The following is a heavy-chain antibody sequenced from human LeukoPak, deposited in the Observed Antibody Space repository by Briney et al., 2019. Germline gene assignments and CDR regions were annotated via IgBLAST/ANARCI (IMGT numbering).Heavy chain of an antibody. Sequence: GGSLRLSCAASGFTFSSYSMNWVRQAPGKGLEWVSSISSSSSYIYYADSVKGRFTISRDNAKNSLYLQMNSLRAEDTAVYYCARDYYGSVDAFDIWGQGTMVTVSS. CDR3: ARDYYGSVDAFDI. J-gene: IGHJ3*02. D-gene: IGHD3-10*01. CDR2: ISSSSSYI. V-gene: IGHV3-21*01. CDR1: GFTFSSYS.